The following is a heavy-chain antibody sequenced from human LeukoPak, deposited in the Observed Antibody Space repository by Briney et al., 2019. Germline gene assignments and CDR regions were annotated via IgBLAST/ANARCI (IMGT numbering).Heavy chain of an antibody. CDR2: IKQDGSEK. V-gene: IGHV3-7*01. J-gene: IGHJ4*02. D-gene: IGHD3-16*02. Sequence: GGSLRLSCAASGFTFSSYWMSWVRQAPGKGLEWVANIKQDGSEKCYVDSVKGRFTISRDNAKNSLYLQIISLRAEDTAVYYCARVGGRYSPLGYWGQGTLVTVSS. CDR1: GFTFSSYW. CDR3: ARVGGRYSPLGY.